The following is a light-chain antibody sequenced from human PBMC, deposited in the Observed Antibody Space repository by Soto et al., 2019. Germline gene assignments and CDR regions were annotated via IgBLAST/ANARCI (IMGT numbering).Light chain of an antibody. CDR1: NIEIKS. V-gene: IGLV3-21*02. Sequence: SYELTQPPSVSVAPGQTARITCGGNNIEIKSVHWYQQKPGQAPVLVVYDDGDRTTGIPERFSGSKSGNAATLTTSRVEAGDEADYYCQVWDTTNPGIFGRGTQLIV. CDR2: DDG. CDR3: QVWDTTNPGI. J-gene: IGLJ2*01.